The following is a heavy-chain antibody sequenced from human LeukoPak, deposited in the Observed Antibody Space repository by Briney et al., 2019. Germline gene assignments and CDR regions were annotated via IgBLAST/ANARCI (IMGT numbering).Heavy chain of an antibody. CDR3: AREEVRRAVAGYFDN. J-gene: IGHJ4*02. V-gene: IGHV1-18*01. Sequence: ASVKVSCKASGGTFSSYGISWVRQAPGQGLEWMGWISGYNGNTNYAQKLQGRVTMTTDTSTSIVYMELRSLRSDDTAVYYCAREEVRRAVAGYFDNWGQGTLVTVSS. CDR2: ISGYNGNT. D-gene: IGHD6-19*01. CDR1: GGTFSSYG.